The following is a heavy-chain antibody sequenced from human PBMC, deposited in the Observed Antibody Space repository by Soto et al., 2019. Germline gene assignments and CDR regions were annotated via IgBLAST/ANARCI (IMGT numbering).Heavy chain of an antibody. CDR2: INAGNGNT. D-gene: IGHD3-10*01. V-gene: IGHV1-3*01. Sequence: ASVKVSCKASGYTLTSYAMHWVRQAPGQRLEWMGWINAGNGNTKYSQKFQGRVTITRDTSASTAYMELSSLRSEDTAVYYCARVRGVTPPDYWGQGTLVTVSS. CDR1: GYTLTSYA. CDR3: ARVRGVTPPDY. J-gene: IGHJ4*02.